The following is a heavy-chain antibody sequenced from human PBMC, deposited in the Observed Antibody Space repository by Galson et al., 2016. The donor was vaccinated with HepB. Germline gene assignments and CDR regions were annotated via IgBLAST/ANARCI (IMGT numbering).Heavy chain of an antibody. CDR1: GFTVSSNY. CDR2: IHSGGST. J-gene: IGHJ3*02. Sequence: SLRLSCAASGFTVSSNYMSWVRQAPGKGLEWVSVIHSGGSTNYADSVKGRFTISRDNSKNTLYLQTNSLRAEDTAVYYCATGVGELSFDIWGQGTMVTVSS. D-gene: IGHD3-16*01. CDR3: ATGVGELSFDI. V-gene: IGHV3-53*01.